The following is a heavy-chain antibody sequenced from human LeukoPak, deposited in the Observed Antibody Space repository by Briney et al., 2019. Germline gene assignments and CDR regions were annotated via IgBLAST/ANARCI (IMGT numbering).Heavy chain of an antibody. Sequence: ASVKVSCKASGYTFTSYAMHWVRQAPGQRLEWMGWINAGNGNTKYSQEFQGRVTITRDTSASTAYMELSSLRSEDTAVYYCARSPLGWQNYYYYYYMDVWGKGTTVTVSS. J-gene: IGHJ6*03. CDR3: ARSPLGWQNYYYYYYMDV. CDR1: GYTFTSYA. CDR2: INAGNGNT. V-gene: IGHV1-3*03. D-gene: IGHD4-23*01.